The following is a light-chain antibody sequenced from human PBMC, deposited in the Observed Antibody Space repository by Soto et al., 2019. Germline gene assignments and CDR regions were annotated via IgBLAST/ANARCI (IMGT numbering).Light chain of an antibody. CDR2: GAS. CDR1: QSVSSSY. J-gene: IGKJ1*01. Sequence: EIVLTQSPGTLSLSPGERATLSCRASQSVSSSYLAWYQQKPGQAPTLLIYGASSRATGIPDRFSGSGSGTDFTLTISRLGPEDFAVYYCQQYGSSPWTFGQGTKVEIK. V-gene: IGKV3-20*01. CDR3: QQYGSSPWT.